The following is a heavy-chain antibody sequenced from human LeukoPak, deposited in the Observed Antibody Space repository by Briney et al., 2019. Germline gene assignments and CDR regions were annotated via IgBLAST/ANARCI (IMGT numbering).Heavy chain of an antibody. J-gene: IGHJ6*03. CDR1: GFTFSSYG. Sequence: PGGSLRLSCTASGFTFSSYGMHWVRQAPGKGLEWVAGIWSVGSTKYYADSVKGRFTISRDNSKNTAYLQMNSLRDEDTAVYYCARAYLYMDVWGKGTTVTVSS. CDR3: ARAYLYMDV. CDR2: IWSVGSTK. V-gene: IGHV3-33*01.